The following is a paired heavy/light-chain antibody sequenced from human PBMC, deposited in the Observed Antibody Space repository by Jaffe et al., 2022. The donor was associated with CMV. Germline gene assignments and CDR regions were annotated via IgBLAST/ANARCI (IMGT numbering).Heavy chain of an antibody. CDR3: ARAPGRYGSFEM. CDR1: GFYFSSYE. D-gene: IGHD3-16*01. V-gene: IGHV3-13*05. Sequence: EVQLVESGGGLVQPGGSLRLSCADSGFYFSSYEMHWVRQATGKGLEWLSGIGTAGDPYYAGSVKGRFTISRENAKNSLYLQMNSLRAGDTAVYYCARAPGRYGSFEMWGQGTVVTVSS. J-gene: IGHJ3*02. CDR2: IGTAGDP.
Light chain of an antibody. CDR1: SSDVGGYNY. V-gene: IGLV2-8*01. Sequence: QSALTQPPSASGSPGQSVTISCTGTSSDVGGYNYVSWYQQHPGKAPKLVIYEVTKRPSGVPDRFSGSKSGNTASLTVSGLQAEDEGDYYCSSNAGSNNRVFGGGTKLTVL. J-gene: IGLJ3*02. CDR3: SSNAGSNNRV. CDR2: EVT.